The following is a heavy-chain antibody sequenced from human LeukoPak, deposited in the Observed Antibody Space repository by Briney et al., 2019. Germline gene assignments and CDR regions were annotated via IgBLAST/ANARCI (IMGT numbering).Heavy chain of an antibody. Sequence: GGSLRPSCAASGFTFSSYAMTWVRQAPGKGLEWVSTITGSGANTYYADSVKGRFTISRDNSKNTLCLQMDRLRAEDTAVYYCANQISSNVDYWGQGTLVTVSS. CDR3: ANQISSNVDY. CDR1: GFTFSSYA. V-gene: IGHV3-23*01. J-gene: IGHJ4*02. CDR2: ITGSGANT.